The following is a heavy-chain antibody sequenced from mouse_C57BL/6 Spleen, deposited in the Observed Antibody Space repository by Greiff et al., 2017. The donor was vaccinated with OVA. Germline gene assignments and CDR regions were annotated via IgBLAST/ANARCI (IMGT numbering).Heavy chain of an antibody. CDR2: IDPSDSYT. CDR3: ARSWDSSGYFFAY. Sequence: QVQLQQPGAELVMPGASVKLSCKASGYTFTSYWMHWVKQRPGQGLEWIGEIDPSDSYTNYNQKFKGKSTLTVDKSSSTAYMQLSSLTSEDSAVYYCARSWDSSGYFFAYWGQGTTLTVSS. V-gene: IGHV1-69*01. CDR1: GYTFTSYW. J-gene: IGHJ2*01. D-gene: IGHD3-2*02.